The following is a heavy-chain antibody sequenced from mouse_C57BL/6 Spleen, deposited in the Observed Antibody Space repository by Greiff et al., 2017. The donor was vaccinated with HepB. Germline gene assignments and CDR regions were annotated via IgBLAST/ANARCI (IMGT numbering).Heavy chain of an antibody. CDR2: INPNYGTT. CDR3: ARYRYYGSSLYAMDY. V-gene: IGHV1-39*01. CDR1: GYSFTDYN. Sequence: VQLQQSGPELVKPGASVKISCKASGYSFTDYNMNWVKQRNGKSLEWIGVINPNYGTTSYNQKFKGKATLTVDQSSSTAYMQLNSLTSEDSAVYYCARYRYYGSSLYAMDYWGQGTSVTVSS. D-gene: IGHD1-1*01. J-gene: IGHJ4*01.